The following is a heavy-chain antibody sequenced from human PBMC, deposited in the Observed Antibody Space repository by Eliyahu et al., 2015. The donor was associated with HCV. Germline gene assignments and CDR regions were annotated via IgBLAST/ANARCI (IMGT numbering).Heavy chain of an antibody. V-gene: IGHV3-30*18. J-gene: IGHJ4*02. CDR3: AKDSTNRGIWRVRGGIPDY. CDR1: GFXFSXXG. Sequence: QVQLVESGGGVVQPGRSLRLSCAASGFXFSXXGXHWVRQAPGKGLEWVAVISYDGSNKYYADSVKGRFTISRDNSKNTLYLQMNSLRAEDTAVYYCAKDSTNRGIWRVRGGIPDYWGQGTLVTVSS. CDR2: ISYDGSNK. D-gene: IGHD3-10*01.